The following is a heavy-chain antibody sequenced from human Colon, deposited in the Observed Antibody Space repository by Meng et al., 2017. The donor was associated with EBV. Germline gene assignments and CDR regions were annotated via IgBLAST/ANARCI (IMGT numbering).Heavy chain of an antibody. J-gene: IGHJ4*02. CDR1: GGSISSVYW. CDR2: IYHSGST. CDR3: ARGGYYSFDY. Sequence: QVQLQASSPGLVQPSETLSLTCAGSGGSISSVYWWTWVRQSPGKGLEWIGEIYHSGSTNYNPSLKSRVTISVDKSKNQFSLKLTSVTAADTAVYYCARGGYYSFDYWGQRTLVTASS. V-gene: IGHV4-4*02. D-gene: IGHD5-18*01.